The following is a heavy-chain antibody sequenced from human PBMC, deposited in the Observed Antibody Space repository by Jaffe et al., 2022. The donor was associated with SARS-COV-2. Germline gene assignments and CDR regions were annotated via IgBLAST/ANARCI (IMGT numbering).Heavy chain of an antibody. CDR2: IKSKTDGGTT. Sequence: EVQLVESGGGLVKPGGSLRLSCAASGFTFSNAWMSWVRQAPGKGLEWVGRIKSKTDGGTTDYAAPVKGRFTISRDDSKNTLYLQMNSLKTEDTAVYYCTTGGGFYGDYASIDYWGQGTLVTVSS. J-gene: IGHJ4*02. V-gene: IGHV3-15*01. CDR3: TTGGGFYGDYASIDY. CDR1: GFTFSNAW. D-gene: IGHD4-17*01.